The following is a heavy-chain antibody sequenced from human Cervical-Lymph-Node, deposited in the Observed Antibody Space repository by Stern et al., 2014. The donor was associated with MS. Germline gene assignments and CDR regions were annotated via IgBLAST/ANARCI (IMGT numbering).Heavy chain of an antibody. D-gene: IGHD4-23*01. CDR1: GYTFTNYG. Sequence: VQLVQSGAEVKKPGASVRVSCKASGYTFTNYGISWVRQAPGQGLEWMGWISTYNYNTQYGQKLQGRVTLNTDTSTNTAYLELRSLRSDDTAVFYCARDLAYGGPHLSGMDVWGQGTTVIVSS. CDR3: ARDLAYGGPHLSGMDV. CDR2: ISTYNYNT. J-gene: IGHJ6*02. V-gene: IGHV1-18*01.